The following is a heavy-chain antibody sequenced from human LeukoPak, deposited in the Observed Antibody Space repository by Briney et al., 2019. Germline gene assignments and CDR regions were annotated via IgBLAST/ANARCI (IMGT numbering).Heavy chain of an antibody. V-gene: IGHV3-53*01. D-gene: IGHD3-16*01. CDR1: GFTVSSNY. J-gene: IGHJ6*04. CDR2: TISGDNT. Sequence: GGSLRLSCAASGFTVSSNYMSWVRQAPEKGLEWVSSVTISGDNTYYAESVKGRFTISRDNSKGTLYLLMSSLRADDTAVYYCARGRGRNPSGYYYYMDVWGKGTTVTISS. CDR3: ARGRGRNPSGYYYYMDV.